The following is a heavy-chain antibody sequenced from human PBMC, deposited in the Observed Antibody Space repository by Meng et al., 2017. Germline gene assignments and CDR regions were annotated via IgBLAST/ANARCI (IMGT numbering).Heavy chain of an antibody. D-gene: IGHD6-13*01. CDR3: ARGSSSWITNWFDP. Sequence: QAQLLQSGAEVKKPGPSVQVSCKASGYTFTSYYINWVRQATGQGLEWMGGINPNSGNTCYAQKFQGRVTMTRNTSISTAYMELSSLRSEDTAVYYCARGSSSWITNWFDPWGQGTLVTVSS. J-gene: IGHJ5*02. CDR2: INPNSGNT. V-gene: IGHV1-8*01. CDR1: GYTFTSYY.